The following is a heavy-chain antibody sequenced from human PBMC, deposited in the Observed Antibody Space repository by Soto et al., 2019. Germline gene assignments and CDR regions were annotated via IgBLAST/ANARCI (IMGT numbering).Heavy chain of an antibody. CDR1: GYTFTSYG. Sequence: QVQLVQSGAEVKKPGASVKVSCKASGYTFTSYGISWVRQAPGQGLEWMGWINAYNANTNDAQKHQGRVTMTTDTSTSTSYMELRSLRSDDTAVYYCARYPVAGTCFDYWGQGTLVTVSS. CDR3: ARYPVAGTCFDY. J-gene: IGHJ4*02. CDR2: INAYNANT. D-gene: IGHD6-19*01. V-gene: IGHV1-18*01.